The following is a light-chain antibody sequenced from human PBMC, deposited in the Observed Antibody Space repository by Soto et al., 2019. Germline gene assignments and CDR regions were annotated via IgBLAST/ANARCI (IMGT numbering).Light chain of an antibody. CDR3: QQFNNYPLT. CDR2: DAS. Sequence: AIQLTQSPSSLSASVGDRVTITCRASQGISSALAWYQQKPGKGPQVLIYDASTLESGVPSRFSGSGSGTDFTLTISSLQPEDFALYFCQQFNNYPLTCGGGTKVEIK. CDR1: QGISSA. J-gene: IGKJ4*01. V-gene: IGKV1D-13*01.